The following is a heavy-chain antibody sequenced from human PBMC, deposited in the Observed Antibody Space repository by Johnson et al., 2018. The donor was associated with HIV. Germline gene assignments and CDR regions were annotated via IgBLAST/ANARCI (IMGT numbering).Heavy chain of an antibody. J-gene: IGHJ3*02. V-gene: IGHV3-33*06. CDR1: GFTFNNYG. CDR2: IWFDGFNN. Sequence: QMQLVESGGGLVQPGGSLRLSCTASGFTFNNYGMHWVRQAPGKGLEWVAVIWFDGFNNYYGDSVKGRFTISRDNSKNTLYLQMNSLRVEDTAVYYCAKAEMTTVSRGAFDICGQGTMVTVSS. D-gene: IGHD4-17*01. CDR3: AKAEMTTVSRGAFDI.